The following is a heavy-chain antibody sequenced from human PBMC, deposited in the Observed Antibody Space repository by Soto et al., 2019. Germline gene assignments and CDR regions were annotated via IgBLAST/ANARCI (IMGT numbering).Heavy chain of an antibody. CDR2: IFYSGST. CDR3: AKDSGYNYGYFRWFDP. Sequence: SETLSLTCTVSGGSISNYYWSWIRQHPGRGLEWIGHIFYSGSTNHNPALKSRVTISVDTSKSQFSLKLNSVTAADTAVYYCAKDSGYNYGYFRWFDPWGQGTLVTVSS. J-gene: IGHJ5*02. V-gene: IGHV4-59*01. D-gene: IGHD5-18*01. CDR1: GGSISNYY.